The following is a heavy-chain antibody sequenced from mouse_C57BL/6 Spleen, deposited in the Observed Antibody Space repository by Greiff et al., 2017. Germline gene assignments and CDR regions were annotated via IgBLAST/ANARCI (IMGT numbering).Heavy chain of an antibody. CDR3: ARGTGRADY. CDR2: IYPSDSYT. Sequence: VQLQQPGAELVKPGASVKLSCKASGYTFTSYWMQWVKQRPGQGLEWIGEIYPSDSYTNYNQKFKGKATLTVDTSSSTAYMQLSSLTSEDSAVYYCARGTGRADYWGQGTTLTVSS. D-gene: IGHD3-3*01. V-gene: IGHV1-50*01. J-gene: IGHJ2*01. CDR1: GYTFTSYW.